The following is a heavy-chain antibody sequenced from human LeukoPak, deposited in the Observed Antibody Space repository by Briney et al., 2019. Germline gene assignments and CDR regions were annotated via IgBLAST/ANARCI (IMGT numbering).Heavy chain of an antibody. Sequence: GRSLRLSCAASGFTFSSYAMHWVRQAPGKGLEWVTVISYDGSNKYYADSVKGRFTISRDNSKNTLYLQMNSLRAEDTAVYYCAQDKELRYFDWLFDLDYWGQGTLVTVSS. J-gene: IGHJ4*02. V-gene: IGHV3-30*04. D-gene: IGHD3-9*01. CDR3: AQDKELRYFDWLFDLDY. CDR1: GFTFSSYA. CDR2: ISYDGSNK.